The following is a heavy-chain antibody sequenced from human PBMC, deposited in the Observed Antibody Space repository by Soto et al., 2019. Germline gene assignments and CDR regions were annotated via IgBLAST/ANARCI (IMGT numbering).Heavy chain of an antibody. Sequence: PGGSLRLSCAASGLTFSSYSMNWVRQAPGKGLEWVSSISSSSYIYYADSVKGRFTISRDNAKNSLYLQMNSLRAEDTAVYYCATIYPLPSYFDSWGQGTLVPVSS. D-gene: IGHD2-2*02. V-gene: IGHV3-21*01. CDR2: ISSSSYI. CDR1: GLTFSSYS. J-gene: IGHJ4*02. CDR3: ATIYPLPSYFDS.